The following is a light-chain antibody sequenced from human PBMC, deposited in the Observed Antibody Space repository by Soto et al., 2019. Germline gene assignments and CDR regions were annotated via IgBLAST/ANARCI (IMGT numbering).Light chain of an antibody. CDR3: QQSYSGLSCT. CDR1: ESITRH. J-gene: IGKJ5*01. Sequence: DIQMTQSPSSLSASVGDRVTITCRASESITRHLTWYQQTPGKAPKLLIYAASRLQNGVPSRFRGGGSGTDFTLTISNLQPEDFATSDCQQSYSGLSCTFGQGTRLEIK. CDR2: AAS. V-gene: IGKV1-39*01.